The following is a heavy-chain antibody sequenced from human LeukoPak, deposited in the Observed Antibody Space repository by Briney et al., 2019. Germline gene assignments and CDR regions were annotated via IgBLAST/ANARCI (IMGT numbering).Heavy chain of an antibody. CDR2: ISAYNGDT. V-gene: IGHV1-18*01. Sequence: ASVKVSCKASGYTFTSYGISWVRQAAGQGLEGMGWISAYNGDTNYAHKLQGRVTMDKAPSPSTASMQLRSVSSDETAVYSCARDGGWDTAMVELVSATWGPEAQVSVS. CDR3: ARDGGWDTAMVELVSAT. CDR1: GYTFTSYG. D-gene: IGHD5-18*01. J-gene: IGHJ4*02.